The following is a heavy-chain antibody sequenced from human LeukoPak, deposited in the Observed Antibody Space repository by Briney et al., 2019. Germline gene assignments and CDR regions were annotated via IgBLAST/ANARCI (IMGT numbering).Heavy chain of an antibody. Sequence: GGSLRLSCAASGFTFSTYWMSWVRQAPGKGLEWVANIKLDVSETYYVDSVRGRFTISRDNTKNSLYLQMDSLRAEDTAVYYCARKGNAFDFWGQGTMVTVSS. CDR1: GFTFSTYW. CDR2: IKLDVSET. CDR3: ARKGNAFDF. J-gene: IGHJ3*01. V-gene: IGHV3-7*01. D-gene: IGHD3-10*01.